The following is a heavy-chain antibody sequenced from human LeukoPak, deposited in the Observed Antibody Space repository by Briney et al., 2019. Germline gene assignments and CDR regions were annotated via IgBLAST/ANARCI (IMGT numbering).Heavy chain of an antibody. CDR1: GGSISSSSYY. CDR3: ARDGYNPIDY. V-gene: IGHV4-39*07. Sequence: SETLSLTCTVSGGSISSSSYYWGWIRQPPGKGLEWIGSIYYSGSTYYNPSLKSRVTISGDTSKNQFSLKLSSVTAADTAVYYCARDGYNPIDYWGQGTLVTVSS. CDR2: IYYSGST. J-gene: IGHJ4*02. D-gene: IGHD5-24*01.